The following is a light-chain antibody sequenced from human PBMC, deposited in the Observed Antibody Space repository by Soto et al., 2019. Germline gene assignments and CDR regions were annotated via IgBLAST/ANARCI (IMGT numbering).Light chain of an antibody. Sequence: QSALTQPPSASGSPGQSVTISCTGTSSDVGGYNYVSWYQQHPGKAPKVMIYAVNKQPSGVPDRSSGSNSGNTPSLTVSGLQAEDEDDYFCKSYTGINNWVFGGGTKLTVL. CDR2: AVN. J-gene: IGLJ3*02. V-gene: IGLV2-8*01. CDR3: KSYTGINNWV. CDR1: SSDVGGYNY.